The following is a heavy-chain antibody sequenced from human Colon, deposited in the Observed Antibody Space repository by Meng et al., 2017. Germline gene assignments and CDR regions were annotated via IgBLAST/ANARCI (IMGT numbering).Heavy chain of an antibody. CDR3: ARQAVAGTVNWFDP. CDR2: ISSSGSTI. D-gene: IGHD6-19*01. J-gene: IGHJ5*02. V-gene: IGHV3-48*03. Sequence: GESLKISCAASGFTFSSYEMHWVRQAPGKGLEWVSYISSSGSTIYYADSVKGRFTISRDNAKNSLYLQMNSLRAEDTAVYYCARQAVAGTVNWFDPWGQGTLVTVSS. CDR1: GFTFSSYE.